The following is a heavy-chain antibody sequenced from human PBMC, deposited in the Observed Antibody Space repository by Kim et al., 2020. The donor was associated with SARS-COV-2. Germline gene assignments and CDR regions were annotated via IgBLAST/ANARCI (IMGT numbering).Heavy chain of an antibody. CDR2: ISAYNGNT. CDR1: GYTFTSYG. V-gene: IGHV1-18*01. D-gene: IGHD3-3*01. Sequence: ASVKVSCKASGYTFTSYGISWVRQAPGQGLEWMGWISAYNGNTNYAQKLQGRVTMTTDTSTSTAYMELRSLRSDDTAVYYCARLCGEWYDFWSVSFDYYYMDVWGKGTTVTVSS. J-gene: IGHJ6*03. CDR3: ARLCGEWYDFWSVSFDYYYMDV.